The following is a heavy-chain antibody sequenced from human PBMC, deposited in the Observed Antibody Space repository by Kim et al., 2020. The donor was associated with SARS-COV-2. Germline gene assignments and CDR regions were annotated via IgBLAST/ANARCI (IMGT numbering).Heavy chain of an antibody. CDR1: GFTFSSYG. Sequence: GGSLRLSCAASGFTFSSYGMHWVRQAPGKGLEWVAVIWYDGSNKYYADSVKGRFTISRDNSKNTLYLQMNSLRAEDTAVYYCAKDLGWEDYYYYYYGMDVWGQGTTVTVSS. V-gene: IGHV3-33*06. CDR3: AKDLGWEDYYYYYYGMDV. J-gene: IGHJ6*02. D-gene: IGHD1-26*01. CDR2: IWYDGSNK.